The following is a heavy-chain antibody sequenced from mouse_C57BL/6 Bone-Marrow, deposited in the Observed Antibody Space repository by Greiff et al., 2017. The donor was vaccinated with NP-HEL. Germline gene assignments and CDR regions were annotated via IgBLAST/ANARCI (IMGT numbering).Heavy chain of an antibody. V-gene: IGHV14-4*01. CDR3: TIPIITTVVDYWYFDV. CDR1: GFNIKDDY. D-gene: IGHD1-1*01. CDR2: IDPENGDT. Sequence: EVKLVESGAELVRPGASVKLSCTASGFNIKDDYMHWVKQRPEQGLEWIGWIDPENGDTEYASKFQGKATITADTSSNTAYLQLSSLTSEDTAVYYCTIPIITTVVDYWYFDVWGTGTTVTVSS. J-gene: IGHJ1*03.